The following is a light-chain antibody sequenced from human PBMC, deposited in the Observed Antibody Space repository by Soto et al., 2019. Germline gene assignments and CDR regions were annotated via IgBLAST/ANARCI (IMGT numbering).Light chain of an antibody. CDR3: QQYNNWPHT. Sequence: EIVMTQSPATLSVSPGERATLSCRASQSVSSKLAWFQQKPGQAPRLLIYFASTRATDIPARFSGSGSGTEFTLTISILQSEDFAVYYCQQYNNWPHTFGQGTKLE. J-gene: IGKJ2*01. CDR2: FAS. CDR1: QSVSSK. V-gene: IGKV3-15*01.